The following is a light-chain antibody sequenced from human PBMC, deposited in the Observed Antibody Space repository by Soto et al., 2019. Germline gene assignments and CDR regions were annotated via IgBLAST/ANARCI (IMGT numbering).Light chain of an antibody. CDR2: GAS. V-gene: IGKV3-20*01. J-gene: IGKJ2*01. CDR1: QSVTSSY. CDR3: QQYGSSPRT. Sequence: EIVLTQSPGTLSLSPGERATLSCRASQSVTSSYLAWYQQKPGQAPRLLIYGASSRATGIPDRFSGSGSGTDFTLTINRLKPEDFAVYYCQQYGSSPRTFGPGTKLEI.